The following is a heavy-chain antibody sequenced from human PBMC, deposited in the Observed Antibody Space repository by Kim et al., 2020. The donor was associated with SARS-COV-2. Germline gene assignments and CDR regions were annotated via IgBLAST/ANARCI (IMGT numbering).Heavy chain of an antibody. J-gene: IGHJ4*02. CDR2: ISGSARNT. V-gene: IGHV3-23*01. D-gene: IGHD3-3*01. Sequence: GGSLRLSCAASGFTFSNYAMAWVRQAPGKGLEWVSFISGSARNTFYIDSVKGRFAISRDNSRNTLFLRMNSLRVDDTALYYCAKGAADWNDSGYYAYWGQGALVTVSS. CDR3: AKGAADWNDSGYYAY. CDR1: GFTFSNYA.